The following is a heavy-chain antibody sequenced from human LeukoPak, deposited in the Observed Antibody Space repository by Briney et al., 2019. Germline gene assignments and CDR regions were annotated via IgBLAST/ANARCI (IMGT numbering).Heavy chain of an antibody. CDR3: ARHPTLKPIDY. V-gene: IGHV4-39*01. Sequence: PSETLSLTCTVSGGSISSYYWSWIRQPPGKGLEWIGSIYYSGSTYYNPSLKSRVTISVDTSKNQFSLKLSSVTAADTAVYYCARHPTLKPIDYWGQGTLVTVSS. J-gene: IGHJ4*02. CDR1: GGSISSYY. CDR2: IYYSGST. D-gene: IGHD2-15*01.